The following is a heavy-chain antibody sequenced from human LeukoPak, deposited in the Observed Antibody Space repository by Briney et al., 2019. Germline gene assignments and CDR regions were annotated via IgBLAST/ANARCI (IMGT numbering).Heavy chain of an antibody. D-gene: IGHD5-18*01. CDR2: IYPGDSDT. V-gene: IGHV5-51*04. CDR1: GYSFISYW. Sequence: GKSRHIPGKGSGYSFISYWIGWARQMPGKGLEWMGIIYPGDSDTRSSPSFQGQVTTSPDKPISTAYLQWSSLKASDTAMYYCASYSYGYGHWGQGTLVTVSS. J-gene: IGHJ4*02. CDR3: ASYSYGYGH.